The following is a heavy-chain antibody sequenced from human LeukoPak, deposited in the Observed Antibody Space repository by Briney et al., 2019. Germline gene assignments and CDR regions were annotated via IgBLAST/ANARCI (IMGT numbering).Heavy chain of an antibody. CDR3: ARDLGEQQQVNHLDWFDP. Sequence: ASVKVSCKASGYTFTGYYMHWVRQAPGQGLEWMGRINPNSGGTNYAQKFQGRVTMTRDTSISTAYMELSRLRSDDTAVYYCARDLGEQQQVNHLDWFDPWGQGTLVTVSS. V-gene: IGHV1-2*06. D-gene: IGHD6-13*01. CDR1: GYTFTGYY. J-gene: IGHJ5*02. CDR2: INPNSGGT.